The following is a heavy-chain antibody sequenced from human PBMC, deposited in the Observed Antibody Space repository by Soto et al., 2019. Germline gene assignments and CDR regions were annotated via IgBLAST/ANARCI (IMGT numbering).Heavy chain of an antibody. D-gene: IGHD2-21*02. CDR1: GYYIRNGYY. Sequence: SETLSLTCTVSGYYIRNGYYWGWIRQPPGKGLEWIGTIYHSGSTYYNPSLKSRVTISVDASENHFSLKLSSVTAADTAVYYCARVGPYCGGDCYSPPPWGQGTLVTVSS. J-gene: IGHJ5*02. V-gene: IGHV4-38-2*02. CDR2: IYHSGST. CDR3: ARVGPYCGGDCYSPPP.